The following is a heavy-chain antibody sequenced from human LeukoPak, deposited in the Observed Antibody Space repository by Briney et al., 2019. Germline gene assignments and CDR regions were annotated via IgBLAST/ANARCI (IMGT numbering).Heavy chain of an antibody. Sequence: PSETLSLTCTVSGGSISSSSYYWGWIRQPPGKGLEWIGSIYYSGSTYYNPSLKSRVTISVDTSKNQFSLKLSSVTAADTAVYYCARSPWFGELLGRYFQHWGQGTLVTVSS. D-gene: IGHD3-10*01. CDR1: GGSISSSSYY. CDR3: ARSPWFGELLGRYFQH. J-gene: IGHJ1*01. CDR2: IYYSGST. V-gene: IGHV4-39*01.